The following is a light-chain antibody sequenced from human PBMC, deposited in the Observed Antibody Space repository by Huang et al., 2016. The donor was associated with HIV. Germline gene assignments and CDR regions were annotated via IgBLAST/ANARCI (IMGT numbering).Light chain of an antibody. CDR1: QGISNS. J-gene: IGKJ4*01. Sequence: DIQMTQSPSSLSASVRDRVTITCRASQGISNSLAWYQQKPGKAPKLLLYAASRLESGGPSRFSGSGSGTDYTLTISSLQPEDFATYYCQQYYSTPQLTFGGGTKVEIK. V-gene: IGKV1-NL1*01. CDR2: AAS. CDR3: QQYYSTPQLT.